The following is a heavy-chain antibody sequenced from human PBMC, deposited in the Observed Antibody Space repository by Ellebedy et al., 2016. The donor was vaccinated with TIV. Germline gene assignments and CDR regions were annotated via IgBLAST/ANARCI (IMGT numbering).Heavy chain of an antibody. Sequence: GGSLRLSXAASGFTFSSYWMSWVRQAPGKGLEWVANIKQDGSEKYYMDSVKGRFTISRDNAKNSVYLQMNSLRAEDTAVYYCARSPATGTVDYWGHGTLVTVSS. CDR3: ARSPATGTVDY. V-gene: IGHV3-7*01. CDR1: GFTFSSYW. J-gene: IGHJ4*01. D-gene: IGHD1-1*01. CDR2: IKQDGSEK.